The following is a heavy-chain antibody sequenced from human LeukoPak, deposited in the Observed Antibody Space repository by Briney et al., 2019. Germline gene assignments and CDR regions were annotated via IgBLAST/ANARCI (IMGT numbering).Heavy chain of an antibody. D-gene: IGHD6-19*01. CDR3: ARVAGAYAEYFQH. CDR1: GFTFSSYG. J-gene: IGHJ1*01. CDR2: IWYDGSNK. Sequence: GRSLRLSCAASGFTFSSYGMHWVRQAPGKGLEWVAVIWYDGSNKYYADSVKGRFTISSDNSKNTLYLQMNSLRAEDTAVYYCARVAGAYAEYFQHWGQGTLVTVSS. V-gene: IGHV3-33*01.